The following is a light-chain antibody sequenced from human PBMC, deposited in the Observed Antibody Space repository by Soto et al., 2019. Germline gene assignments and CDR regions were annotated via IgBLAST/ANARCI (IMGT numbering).Light chain of an antibody. V-gene: IGKV3-20*01. J-gene: IGKJ1*01. CDR2: GAS. CDR3: QQYGSSPPKT. Sequence: EIVLTQSPGTLSLSPGGRATLSCRASQSVSSSYLAWYQQKPGQAPRLLLYGASTRATGIPDRFSGSGSGTEFTLTISRLEPEDLAVYYCQQYGSSPPKTFGQGTKADVK. CDR1: QSVSSSY.